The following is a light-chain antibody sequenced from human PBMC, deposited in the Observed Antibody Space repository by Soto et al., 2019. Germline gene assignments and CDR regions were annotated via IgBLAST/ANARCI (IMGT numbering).Light chain of an antibody. Sequence: QSALTQPASVSGSPGQSVTVSCTGTSTDVGGSNFVSWFQQHPGKAPKLMIYEVSNRPSGVSDRFSGSKSGKTASLTISGLQAEDEADYYCSSYTTSSTPYVFGTGTKVTVL. CDR1: STDVGGSNF. CDR2: EVS. CDR3: SSYTTSSTPYV. J-gene: IGLJ1*01. V-gene: IGLV2-14*01.